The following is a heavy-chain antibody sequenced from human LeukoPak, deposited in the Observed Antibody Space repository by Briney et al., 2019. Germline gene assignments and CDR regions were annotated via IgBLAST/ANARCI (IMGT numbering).Heavy chain of an antibody. J-gene: IGHJ6*02. D-gene: IGHD3-3*01. CDR2: ISGSGGST. Sequence: PGGSLRLSCAASGFTFNSYAMNWVRQAPGKGLEWVSAISGSGGSTYYADSVKGRFTISRDNSKNTLYLQMNSLRAEDTAVYYCAKDPESGRLGITIFGVVIPYAGYYYYGMDVWGQGTTVTVSS. CDR3: AKDPESGRLGITIFGVVIPYAGYYYYGMDV. CDR1: GFTFNSYA. V-gene: IGHV3-23*01.